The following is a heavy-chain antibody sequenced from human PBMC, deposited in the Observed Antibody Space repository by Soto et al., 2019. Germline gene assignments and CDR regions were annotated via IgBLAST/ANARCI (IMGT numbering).Heavy chain of an antibody. CDR2: IYYTGSA. D-gene: IGHD6-19*01. V-gene: IGHV4-39*01. CDR1: DDSISSTSDY. Sequence: SETLSLTCTVSDDSISSTSDYWGWIRQPPGKGLEWIGSIYYTGSAYYNAPLKSRVSISVDTSKNQFSLKLSSVTAADSAVYFCARTRIKVAGTLDYWGQGILVTVSS. CDR3: ARTRIKVAGTLDY. J-gene: IGHJ4*02.